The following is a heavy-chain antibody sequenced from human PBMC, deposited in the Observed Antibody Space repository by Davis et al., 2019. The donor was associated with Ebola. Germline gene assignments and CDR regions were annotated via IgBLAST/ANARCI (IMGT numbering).Heavy chain of an antibody. Sequence: GESLKISCAASGFTFSSYGMHWVRQAPGKGLEWVAVISYDGSNKYYADSVKGRFTISRDNSRNTLYLQMNSLRAEDTAVYYCAKRGLGPNRPFDYWGQGTLVTVSS. CDR1: GFTFSSYG. D-gene: IGHD1-26*01. V-gene: IGHV3-30*18. CDR2: ISYDGSNK. CDR3: AKRGLGPNRPFDY. J-gene: IGHJ4*02.